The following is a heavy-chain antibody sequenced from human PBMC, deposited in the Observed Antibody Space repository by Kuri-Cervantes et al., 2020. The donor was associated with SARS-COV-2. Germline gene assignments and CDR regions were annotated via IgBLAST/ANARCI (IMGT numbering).Heavy chain of an antibody. CDR1: GNRFTGYW. J-gene: IGHJ6*02. Sequence: GGSLRLSCEGSGNRFTGYWITWVRQMPGKGLEWMGAIDPTDSNTKYSPSFEGHVSISGDSSINTVYLQWSSLKASDTAMYYCAGHGLRYRSGGSCYSDLYYYGMDVWGQGTTVTVSS. D-gene: IGHD2-15*01. CDR2: IDPTDSNT. V-gene: IGHV5-10-1*01. CDR3: AGHGLRYRSGGSCYSDLYYYGMDV.